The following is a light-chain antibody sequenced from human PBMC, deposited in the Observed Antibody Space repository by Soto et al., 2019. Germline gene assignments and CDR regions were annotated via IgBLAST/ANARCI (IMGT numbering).Light chain of an antibody. Sequence: IVLTQSPGTLSLSPGERATLSCRASQDLNTRYSAWYQQKRGQPPSLLIFATSTRASGIPDRFSGSGSGRDVTLTISRLEPEDSAVYFYQQYDTSARYIFGQGTSLDIK. CDR2: ATS. J-gene: IGKJ2*01. CDR1: QDLNTRY. V-gene: IGKV3-20*01. CDR3: QQYDTSARYI.